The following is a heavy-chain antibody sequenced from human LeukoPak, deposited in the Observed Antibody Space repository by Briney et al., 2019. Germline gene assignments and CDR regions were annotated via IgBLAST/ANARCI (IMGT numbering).Heavy chain of an antibody. CDR2: MNPNSGNT. Sequence: ASVKVSCKASVYTFTSYDINWVRQATGHGLEWMGWMNPNSGNTGYAQKFQGRVTMTRNTSISTAYMELSSLRSEDTAVYYCARGLKVRRTIFGVVSANEYNWFDPWGQGTLVTVSS. D-gene: IGHD3-3*01. CDR3: ARGLKVRRTIFGVVSANEYNWFDP. V-gene: IGHV1-8*01. J-gene: IGHJ5*02. CDR1: VYTFTSYD.